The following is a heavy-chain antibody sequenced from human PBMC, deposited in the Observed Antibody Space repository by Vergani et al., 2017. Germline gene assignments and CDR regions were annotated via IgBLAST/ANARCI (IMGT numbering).Heavy chain of an antibody. Sequence: QVQLVQSGAEVKKPGASVKVSCKASGYTFTSYYMHWVRQAPGQGLEWMGIINPSGGTTSYAQKFQGRVTMTRDTSTSTVYMELSSLRSEDTAVYYCARATKLGGFDPWGQGTTVTVSS. D-gene: IGHD3-10*01. V-gene: IGHV1-46*03. CDR2: INPSGGTT. CDR1: GYTFTSYY. CDR3: ARATKLGGFDP. J-gene: IGHJ6*02.